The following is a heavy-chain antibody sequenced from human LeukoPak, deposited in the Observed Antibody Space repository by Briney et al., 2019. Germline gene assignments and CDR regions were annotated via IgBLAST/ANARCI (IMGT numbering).Heavy chain of an antibody. CDR2: IRSTVYGGTT. D-gene: IGHD2-2*02. CDR1: GFNFGDYA. CDR3: TRAQLLYASYYYYYMDV. J-gene: IGHJ6*03. Sequence: GGSLRLSCTSSGFNFGDYAMSWVRQAPGKGLEWVGFIRSTVYGGTTEYAASVKGRFAISRDDSKSFAYLQMNSLKAEDTAVYYCTRAQLLYASYYYYYMDVWGTGTTVTVSS. V-gene: IGHV3-49*04.